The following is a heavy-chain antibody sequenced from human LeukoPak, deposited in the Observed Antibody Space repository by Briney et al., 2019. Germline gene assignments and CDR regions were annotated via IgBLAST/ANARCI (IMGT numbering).Heavy chain of an antibody. Sequence: GGSLRLSCAASGFTFSSYSMNWVRQAPGKGLEWVSCISSSNSYIYYADSVKGRFTISRDNAKNSLYLQMNSLRVEDTAVYYCARAHNWKYGTFDYWGQGTLVTVSS. CDR3: ARAHNWKYGTFDY. D-gene: IGHD1-7*01. V-gene: IGHV3-21*01. CDR1: GFTFSSYS. J-gene: IGHJ4*02. CDR2: ISSSNSYI.